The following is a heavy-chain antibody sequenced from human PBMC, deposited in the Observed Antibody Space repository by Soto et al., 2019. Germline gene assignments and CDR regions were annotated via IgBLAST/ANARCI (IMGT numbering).Heavy chain of an antibody. J-gene: IGHJ6*02. D-gene: IGHD3-10*01. CDR2: TIPALGKT. CDR1: GDNFKKNV. V-gene: IGHV1-69*10. Sequence: ASVKVSCKTSGDNFKKNVFTWVRQAPGQGLEWMGGTIPALGKTHYIEKFQGRVTITVDDATITVYMEVRDLTSEDTAIYYCARGPFRPSAMDVWGQGTTVTVSS. CDR3: ARGPFRPSAMDV.